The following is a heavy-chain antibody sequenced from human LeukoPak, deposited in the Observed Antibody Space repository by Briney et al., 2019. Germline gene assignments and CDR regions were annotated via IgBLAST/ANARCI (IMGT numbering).Heavy chain of an antibody. CDR3: ARRQVGLRRDLWFDP. CDR2: IYYSGST. D-gene: IGHD2-15*01. J-gene: IGHJ5*02. Sequence: SETLSLTCTVSGGSISSYYWSWIRQPPGKGLEWLGYIYYSGSTNYNPSLKSRVTISVDTSKNQFSLKLSSVTAADTAVYYCARRQVGLRRDLWFDPWGQGTLVTVSS. CDR1: GGSISSYY. V-gene: IGHV4-59*12.